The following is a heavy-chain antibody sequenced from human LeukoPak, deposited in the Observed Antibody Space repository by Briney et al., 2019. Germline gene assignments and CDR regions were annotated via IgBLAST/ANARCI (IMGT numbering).Heavy chain of an antibody. CDR1: GYSFTSYW. CDR3: ARDSGGGGSCYLSPHFDY. D-gene: IGHD2-15*01. Sequence: GESPRFSSTGSGYSFTSYWISWVRQMTRKGMGWMGRIDSSDSYTNYSPSFQGHVTISADKSISTAYLQWSSLKASDTAMYYCARDSGGGGSCYLSPHFDYWGQGTLVTVSS. CDR2: IDSSDSYT. V-gene: IGHV5-10-1*01. J-gene: IGHJ4*02.